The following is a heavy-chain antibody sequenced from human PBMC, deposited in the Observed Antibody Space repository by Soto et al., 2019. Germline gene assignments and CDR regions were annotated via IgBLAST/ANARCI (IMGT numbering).Heavy chain of an antibody. V-gene: IGHV3-30*09. CDR1: GITFSNYA. CDR3: ARELSPDY. J-gene: IGHJ4*02. Sequence: QVHLVESGGGVVQPGRSLRLSCAASGITFSNYAVHWFRQVPGKGLEWVAIISYDGSDKNYADSVKGRFAISRDNSKDTVYLQMNSLRPEDTAMYYCARELSPDYWGQGTLVTVSS. CDR2: ISYDGSDK.